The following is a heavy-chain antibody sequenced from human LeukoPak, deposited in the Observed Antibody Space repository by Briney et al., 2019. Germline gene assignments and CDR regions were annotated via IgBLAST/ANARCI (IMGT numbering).Heavy chain of an antibody. CDR3: ARAYGDYTQFDP. Sequence: ASVKVSCKASGYTFTGYYMHWVRQAPGQGLEWMGWINPNSGGTNYAQKFQGRVTITRNTSISTAYMELSSLRSEDTAVYYCARAYGDYTQFDPWGQGTLVTVSS. V-gene: IGHV1-2*02. CDR2: INPNSGGT. CDR1: GYTFTGYY. D-gene: IGHD4-17*01. J-gene: IGHJ5*02.